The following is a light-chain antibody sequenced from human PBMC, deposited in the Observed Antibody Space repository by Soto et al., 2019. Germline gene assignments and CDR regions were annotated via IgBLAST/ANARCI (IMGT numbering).Light chain of an antibody. J-gene: IGKJ2*03. CDR2: DAS. V-gene: IGKV1-5*01. CDR3: QQYNDYALYS. CDR1: QGINNY. Sequence: DIQMTQSPSTLSAPVGDRVTITCRASQGINNYLAWYQLKPGRATKVLIYDASSLQGGVPSRFSGSRSGTEFTLTIISVQPDDFATYYCQQYNDYALYSFGQGTRLEIK.